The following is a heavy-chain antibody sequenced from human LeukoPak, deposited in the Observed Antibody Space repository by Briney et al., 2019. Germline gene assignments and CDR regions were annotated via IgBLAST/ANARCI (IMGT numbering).Heavy chain of an antibody. J-gene: IGHJ4*02. D-gene: IGHD3-22*01. CDR1: GYSFTSYW. Sequence: GESLKISCKGSGYSFTSYWIGWVRQMPGKGPEWMGIIYPGDSDTRYSPPFQGQVTISADKSISTAYLQWSSLRASDTAMYSCARLYDSSGPDYGGQGTLVTVPS. CDR2: IYPGDSDT. V-gene: IGHV5-51*01. CDR3: ARLYDSSGPDY.